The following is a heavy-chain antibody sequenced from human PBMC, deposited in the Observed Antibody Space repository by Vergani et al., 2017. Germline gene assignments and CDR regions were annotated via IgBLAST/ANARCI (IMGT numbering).Heavy chain of an antibody. D-gene: IGHD5-18*01. Sequence: EVQLLESGGGLVQPGGSLRLSCAASGFTFSSYAMSWVRQAPGKGLEWVSAISGSGGSTYYADSVKGRFTISRDNSKNTLYLQMNSLRAEDTAVYYCAKDGVDTAMVYVYYYYYGMDVWGQGTTVTVSS. V-gene: IGHV3-23*01. J-gene: IGHJ6*02. CDR2: ISGSGGST. CDR3: AKDGVDTAMVYVYYYYYGMDV. CDR1: GFTFSSYA.